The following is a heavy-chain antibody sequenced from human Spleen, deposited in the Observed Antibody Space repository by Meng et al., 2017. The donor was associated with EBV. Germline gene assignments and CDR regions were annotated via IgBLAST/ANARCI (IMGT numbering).Heavy chain of an antibody. V-gene: IGHV3-73*02. Sequence: VQLVGSGGGLVQPGGSRKPPCAASGLTFSASAMHWVRQASGKGLEWIGRIRTKFNNYATDYGASVKGRFTISRDDSKNTTYLHLNSLKTDDTAVYFCTTHPSSGEDYWGQGTLVTVSS. CDR1: GLTFSASA. CDR2: IRTKFNNYAT. CDR3: TTHPSSGEDY. J-gene: IGHJ4*02. D-gene: IGHD3-22*01.